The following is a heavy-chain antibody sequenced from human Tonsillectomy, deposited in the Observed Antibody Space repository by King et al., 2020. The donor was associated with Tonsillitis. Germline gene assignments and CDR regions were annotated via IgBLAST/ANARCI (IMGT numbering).Heavy chain of an antibody. V-gene: IGHV4-34*01. CDR3: ARGPSPGRVLIVGATRFDY. J-gene: IGHJ4*02. Sequence: VQLQQWGAGLLKPSETLSLTCAVYGGSFSGYYWSWIRQPPGKGLEWIGEINHSGSTNYNPSLKSRVTISVDTSKNQFSLKLSSVTAADTAVYYCARGPSPGRVLIVGATRFDYWGQGTLVTVSS. CDR2: INHSGST. CDR1: GGSFSGYY. D-gene: IGHD1-26*01.